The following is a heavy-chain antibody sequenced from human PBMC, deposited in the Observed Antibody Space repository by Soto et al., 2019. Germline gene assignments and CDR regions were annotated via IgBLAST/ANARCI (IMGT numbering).Heavy chain of an antibody. D-gene: IGHD3-22*01. CDR1: GFTFGSNA. V-gene: IGHV3-23*01. Sequence: EVQLLESGGGLVQPGGSWKLSCPAPGFTFGSNALSGVRQAPGRGRRGVPAISGSGGSTYYADSVKGRFTISRDNSKNTLYLQMNSLRAEDTAVYYCAKVPITMIVVVITTGAFDIWGQGTMVTVSS. J-gene: IGHJ3*02. CDR3: AKVPITMIVVVITTGAFDI. CDR2: ISGSGGST.